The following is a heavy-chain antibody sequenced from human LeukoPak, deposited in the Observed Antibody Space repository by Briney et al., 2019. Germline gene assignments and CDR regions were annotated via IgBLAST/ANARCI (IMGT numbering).Heavy chain of an antibody. J-gene: IGHJ4*02. CDR1: GFTFSSYG. CDR2: ISFSGSNA. CDR3: AKPTTGSPTAAGLDY. Sequence: PGGSLRLSCAASGFTFSSYGMYWVRQAPGKGLEWVSYISFSGSNAHYADSVKGRFTISRDNSKSTLFLQMNSLRPEDTAVYYCAKPTTGSPTAAGLDYWGQGTLVTVSS. D-gene: IGHD1-1*01. V-gene: IGHV3-30*02.